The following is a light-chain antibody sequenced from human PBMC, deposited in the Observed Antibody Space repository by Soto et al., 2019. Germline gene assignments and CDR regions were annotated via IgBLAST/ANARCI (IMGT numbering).Light chain of an antibody. CDR2: YDD. CDR3: AAWDDSTKSHV. CDR1: SSNIGGNS. V-gene: IGLV1-36*01. J-gene: IGLJ1*01. Sequence: QSVLTQPPSVSAAPGQKVTISCSGSSSNIGGNSVSWYQQLPGTAPKLLIYDDLLASGVSARFSGSKSGTSASLAISGLQSEDEADYYCAAWDDSTKSHVFGTGTKVTVL.